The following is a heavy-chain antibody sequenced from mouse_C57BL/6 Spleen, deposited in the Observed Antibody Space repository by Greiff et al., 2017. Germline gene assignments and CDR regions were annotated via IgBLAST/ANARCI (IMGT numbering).Heavy chain of an antibody. Sequence: VQLQQSGPELVKPGASVKMSCKASGYTFTDYNMHWVKQSHGKSLEWIGYINPNNGGTSYNQKFKGKATLTVNKSSSTAYMELRSLTSEDSAVYYCAEGGYGYDDAWFAYWGQGTLVTVSA. J-gene: IGHJ3*01. CDR3: AEGGYGYDDAWFAY. D-gene: IGHD2-2*01. CDR1: GYTFTDYN. CDR2: INPNNGGT. V-gene: IGHV1-22*01.